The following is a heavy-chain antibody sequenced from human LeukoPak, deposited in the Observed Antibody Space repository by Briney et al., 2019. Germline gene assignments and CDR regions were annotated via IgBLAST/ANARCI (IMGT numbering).Heavy chain of an antibody. V-gene: IGHV4-4*07. Sequence: SETLSLTCTLSGCSITIYYWSCIRHPAEKGLECIGRIHTSGSTNYNPSLKSRVTMSVDTSKNQISLKLSSVTAADTAVYFCARDRYYYDSSGYSLFDYWGQGTLVTVYS. CDR2: IHTSGST. J-gene: IGHJ4*02. CDR1: GCSITIYY. D-gene: IGHD3-22*01. CDR3: ARDRYYYDSSGYSLFDY.